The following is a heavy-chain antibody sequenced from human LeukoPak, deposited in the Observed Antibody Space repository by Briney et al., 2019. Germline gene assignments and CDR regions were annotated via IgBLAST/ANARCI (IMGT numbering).Heavy chain of an antibody. D-gene: IGHD3-22*01. CDR2: ISSSSSYI. V-gene: IGHV3-21*01. Sequence: GGSLRLSCAASGFTFSSYSMNWVRQAPGKGVEWVSSISSSSSYIYYTDSVKGRFTISRDNAKNSLYLQMNSLRAEDTAVYYCARDISSGYYDAFDIWGQGTMVTVSS. CDR1: GFTFSSYS. J-gene: IGHJ3*02. CDR3: ARDISSGYYDAFDI.